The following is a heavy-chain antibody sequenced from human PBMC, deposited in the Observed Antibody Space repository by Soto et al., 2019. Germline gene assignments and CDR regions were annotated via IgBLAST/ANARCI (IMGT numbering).Heavy chain of an antibody. CDR1: GFTFSNAW. J-gene: IGHJ3*02. CDR3: TTQSYGSGSYWVDAFDI. Sequence: EVQLVESGGGLVKPGGSLRLSCAASGFTFSNAWMNWVRQAPGKGLEWVGRIKSKTDGGTTDYAAPVKGRFTISRDDSKNTLYLQMNSLKTEDTAVYYCTTQSYGSGSYWVDAFDIWGQGTMVTVSS. V-gene: IGHV3-15*07. D-gene: IGHD3-10*01. CDR2: IKSKTDGGTT.